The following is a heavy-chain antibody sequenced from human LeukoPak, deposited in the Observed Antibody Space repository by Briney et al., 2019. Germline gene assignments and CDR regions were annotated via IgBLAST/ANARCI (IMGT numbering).Heavy chain of an antibody. D-gene: IGHD3-3*01. CDR2: IRYDGSNK. V-gene: IGHV3-30*02. CDR3: ANLWYYDFWSGYYGFDY. J-gene: IGHJ4*02. CDR1: GFTFSSYG. Sequence: PGGSLRLSCAASGFTFSSYGMHWVRQAPGKGLEWVAFIRYDGSNKYYADSVKGRFTISRDNSKNTLYLQMNSLRAEDTAVYYCANLWYYDFWSGYYGFDYWGQGTLVTVSS.